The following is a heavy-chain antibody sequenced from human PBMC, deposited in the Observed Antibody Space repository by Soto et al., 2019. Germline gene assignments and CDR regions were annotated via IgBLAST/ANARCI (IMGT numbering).Heavy chain of an antibody. J-gene: IGHJ4*02. Sequence: QVQLVQSGAEVKESGASVKVSCKASGYTFTGYYIHWVRQAPGQGPEWVGEISPKSGATRYAQKFQGRATMTKDTSITTVYMELSNLSPDDTAVYYCGKGRSGEVGVFYGGQGTLVTVHS. CDR1: GYTFTGYY. D-gene: IGHD1-26*01. CDR2: ISPKSGAT. V-gene: IGHV1-2*02. CDR3: GKGRSGEVGVFY.